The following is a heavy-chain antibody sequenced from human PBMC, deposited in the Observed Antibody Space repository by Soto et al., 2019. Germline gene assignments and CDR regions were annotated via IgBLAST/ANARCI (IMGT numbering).Heavy chain of an antibody. V-gene: IGHV3-15*01. CDR1: GFTFSNAW. CDR3: TTGYIVVVPAAIPFDY. CDR2: IKSKTDGGTT. D-gene: IGHD2-2*01. Sequence: GGSLRLSCAASGFTFSNAWMSWVRQAPGKGLEWVGRIKSKTDGGTTDYAAPVKGRFTISRDDSKNTLYLQMNSLKTEDTAVYYCTTGYIVVVPAAIPFDYWGQGTLVTVSS. J-gene: IGHJ4*02.